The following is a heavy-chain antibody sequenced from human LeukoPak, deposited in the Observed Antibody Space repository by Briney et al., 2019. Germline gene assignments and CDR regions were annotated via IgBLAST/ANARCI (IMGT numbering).Heavy chain of an antibody. D-gene: IGHD4-17*01. CDR2: IRYDGSNK. CDR1: GFTFSSYG. V-gene: IGHV3-30*02. CDR3: AKDLYGDSYYFDY. J-gene: IGHJ4*02. Sequence: PGGSLRLSCAASGFTFSSYGMHWVRQAPGKGLEWVAFIRYDGSNKYYADSVKGRFTISRDNSKNTLYLQMNSLRAEDTAVYYCAKDLYGDSYYFDYWGQGTLVTVSS.